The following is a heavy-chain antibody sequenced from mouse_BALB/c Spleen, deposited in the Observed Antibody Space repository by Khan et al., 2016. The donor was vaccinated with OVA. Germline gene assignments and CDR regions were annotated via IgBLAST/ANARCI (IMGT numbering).Heavy chain of an antibody. CDR3: ARNYDYDEGLAY. D-gene: IGHD2-4*01. CDR1: GFSLTSYG. J-gene: IGHJ3*01. V-gene: IGHV2-2*02. CDR2: IWSGGRT. Sequence: QVQLKQSGPGLVQPSQSLSITCTVSGFSLTSYGVHWVRQSPGKGLEWLGVIWSGGRTDYNAAFISRLSISTDNSKSQVFFKMNSLQGNDSAIYYCARNYDYDEGLAYWGQGTLVTVSA.